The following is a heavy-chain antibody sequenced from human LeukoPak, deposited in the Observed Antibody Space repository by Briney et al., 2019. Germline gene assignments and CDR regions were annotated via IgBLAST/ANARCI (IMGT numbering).Heavy chain of an antibody. D-gene: IGHD6-19*01. Sequence: PSETLSLTCTVSGGSISSYYWSWIRQPPGKGLEWIGYMDDSGSTNYNPSLTSRVTISEDTSKNQLSLKLGSVTAADTAVYCCARHSSGSGGAFQYWGQGTPVTVSS. CDR1: GGSISSYY. J-gene: IGHJ4*02. V-gene: IGHV4-59*08. CDR3: ARHSSGSGGAFQY. CDR2: MDDSGST.